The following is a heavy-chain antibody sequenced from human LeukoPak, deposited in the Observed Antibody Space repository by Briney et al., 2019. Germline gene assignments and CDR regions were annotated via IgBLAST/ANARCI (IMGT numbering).Heavy chain of an antibody. CDR3: ARDEAVAGSPPHYFDY. V-gene: IGHV1-18*01. J-gene: IGHJ4*02. CDR2: ISAYNGNT. Sequence: EASVKVSCKASGYTFISYGISWVRQAPGQGLEWMGWISAYNGNTNYAQKFQGRGTMTTDTSTSTVYMELRSLRSDDTAMYYCARDEAVAGSPPHYFDYWGQGTLVTVSS. CDR1: GYTFISYG. D-gene: IGHD6-19*01.